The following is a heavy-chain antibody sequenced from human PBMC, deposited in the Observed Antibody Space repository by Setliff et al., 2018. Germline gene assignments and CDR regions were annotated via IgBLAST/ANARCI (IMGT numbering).Heavy chain of an antibody. Sequence: GGSLRLSCAASGFTFSSYAITWVRQAPGKGLEWVANIKQDGSEKYYVDSVKGRFTISRDNAKNTLYLQMNSLRAEDTAVYYCARAHSSTLSVHDYWGQGTLVTVSS. V-gene: IGHV3-7*01. CDR1: GFTFSSYA. D-gene: IGHD2-2*01. CDR2: IKQDGSEK. CDR3: ARAHSSTLSVHDY. J-gene: IGHJ4*02.